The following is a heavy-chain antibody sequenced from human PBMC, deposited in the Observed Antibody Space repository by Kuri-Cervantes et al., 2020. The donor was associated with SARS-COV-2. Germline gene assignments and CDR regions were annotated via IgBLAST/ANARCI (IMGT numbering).Heavy chain of an antibody. CDR2: ISSSSSYI. V-gene: IGHV3-21*04. Sequence: GGSLRLSCAASGFTFSSYSMNWVRQAPGKGLEWVSSISSSSSYIYYADSVKGRFTISRDNAKNSLYLQMNSLRAEDTAVYCCANAPAVAGTGGDYWGQGTLVTVSS. CDR3: ANAPAVAGTGGDY. CDR1: GFTFSSYS. D-gene: IGHD6-19*01. J-gene: IGHJ4*02.